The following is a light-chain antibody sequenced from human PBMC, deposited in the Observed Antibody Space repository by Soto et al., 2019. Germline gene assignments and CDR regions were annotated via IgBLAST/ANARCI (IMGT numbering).Light chain of an antibody. CDR2: AAS. J-gene: IGKJ1*01. CDR1: QSISSW. CDR3: QNYNGAPWT. Sequence: DIQMTQSPSTLSASVGDRVTITCRASQSISSWLAWYQQKPGTVPKLLIFAASTLQSGVPSRFSGSGSGTDFTLTISSLQPEDVATYYCQNYNGAPWTFGQGTKVEIK. V-gene: IGKV1-27*01.